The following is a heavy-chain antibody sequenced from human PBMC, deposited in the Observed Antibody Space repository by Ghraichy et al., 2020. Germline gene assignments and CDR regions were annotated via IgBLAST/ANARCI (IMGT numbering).Heavy chain of an antibody. CDR2: IYSGGST. D-gene: IGHD1/OR15-1a*01. CDR1: GFTVSSNY. V-gene: IGHV3-53*01. J-gene: IGHJ4*02. Sequence: ESLNISCAASGFTVSSNYMSWVRQAPGKGLEWVSVIYSGGSTYYADSVKGRFTISRDNSKNTLYLQMNSLRAEDTAVYYCARDQQGPFDYWGQGTLVTVSS. CDR3: ARDQQGPFDY.